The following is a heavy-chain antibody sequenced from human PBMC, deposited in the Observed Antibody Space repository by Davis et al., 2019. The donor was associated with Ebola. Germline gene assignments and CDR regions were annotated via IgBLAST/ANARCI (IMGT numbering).Heavy chain of an antibody. J-gene: IGHJ4*02. D-gene: IGHD3-16*02. V-gene: IGHV1-8*01. Sequence: ASVKVSCKASGYSFTSYDINWVRQAPGQGLEWMGWMNPNSGNTGYAQKFQGRVTMTRNTSISTAYMELSSLNSEDTAVYYCAREMTRYRYGSVLDWGQGTLVTVSS. CDR3: AREMTRYRYGSVLD. CDR1: GYSFTSYD. CDR2: MNPNSGNT.